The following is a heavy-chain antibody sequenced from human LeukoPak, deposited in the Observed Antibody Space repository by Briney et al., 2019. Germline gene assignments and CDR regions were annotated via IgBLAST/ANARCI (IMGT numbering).Heavy chain of an antibody. J-gene: IGHJ4*02. CDR1: GFTFSSYT. V-gene: IGHV3-21*04. CDR2: ITSSSDYM. Sequence: GGSLRLSCAASGFTFSSYTMNWVRQAPGKGLEWVSSITSSSDYMYYADSVKGRFTLSRDDSRNTVYLQLNNLRVEDTAIYYCAKANWVSNADAVWWGQGTQVTVSS. CDR3: AKANWVSNADAVW. D-gene: IGHD1-1*01.